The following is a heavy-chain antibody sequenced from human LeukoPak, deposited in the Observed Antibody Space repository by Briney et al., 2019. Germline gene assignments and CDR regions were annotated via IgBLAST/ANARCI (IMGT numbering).Heavy chain of an antibody. Sequence: GGSLRLSCAASGFTFSSYAMHWVRQAPGKGLEWVAVISYDGSNKYYADSVKGRFTISRDNSKNTLYLQMNSLRAEDTAVYYCARGLGYDPIWGQGTMVTVSS. CDR3: ARGLGYDPI. CDR1: GFTFSSYA. V-gene: IGHV3-30-3*01. CDR2: ISYDGSNK. D-gene: IGHD5-12*01. J-gene: IGHJ3*02.